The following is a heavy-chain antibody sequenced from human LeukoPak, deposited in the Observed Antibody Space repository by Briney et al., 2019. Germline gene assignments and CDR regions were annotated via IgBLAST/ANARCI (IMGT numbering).Heavy chain of an antibody. V-gene: IGHV4-59*01. CDR3: ARGKTYYDISKDAFDI. J-gene: IGHJ3*02. CDR2: IYYSGST. Sequence: SETLSLTCTVSSGSISSYYWSWIRQPPGKGLEWIGDIYYSGSTNYNPSLKSRVTISVDTSKNQFSLQLSSVTAADTAVYYCARGKTYYDISKDAFDIWGQGTMVTVSS. D-gene: IGHD3-22*01. CDR1: SGSISSYY.